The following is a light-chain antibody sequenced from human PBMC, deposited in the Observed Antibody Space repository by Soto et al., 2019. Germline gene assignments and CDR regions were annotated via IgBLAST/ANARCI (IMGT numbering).Light chain of an antibody. J-gene: IGLJ1*01. CDR3: SSYAGSNNV. V-gene: IGLV2-8*01. CDR1: SSDVGGYNY. CDR2: EVS. Sequence: QSVLTQPPSSSGSPGQSVTISCTGTSSDVGGYNYVSWYQQHPGKAPKLMIYEVSKRPSGVPDCFSGSKSGNTASLTVSGLQAEDEADYYYSSYAGSNNVFGTGTKVTVL.